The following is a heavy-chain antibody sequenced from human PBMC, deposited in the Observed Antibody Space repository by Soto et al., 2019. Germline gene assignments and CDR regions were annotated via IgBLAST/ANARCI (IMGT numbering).Heavy chain of an antibody. CDR1: GFTFSNAW. CDR2: ISGGGSSR. CDR3: AKDVGCTTTVCQKYYFDY. J-gene: IGHJ4*02. Sequence: HPGGSLRLSCAASGFTFSNAWMNWVRQAPGKGLEWVSAISGGGSSRYYADSVRGRFTISRDNSRNTLYLHMTSLRAEDAAVYYCAKDVGCTTTVCQKYYFDYWGQGALVTVSS. D-gene: IGHD2-2*01. V-gene: IGHV3-23*01.